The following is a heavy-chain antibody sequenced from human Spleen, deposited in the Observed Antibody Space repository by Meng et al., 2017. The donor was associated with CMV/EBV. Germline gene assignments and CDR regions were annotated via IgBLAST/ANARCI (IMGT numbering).Heavy chain of an antibody. CDR1: FSLGNRGVA. CDR3: VRPFDFWSGYYGIFDY. V-gene: IGHV2-5*01. Sequence: FSLGNRGVAVGWIRQHPGKALEWLALIYWNDDKRYSPSLESRLTITKDTSKNQVVLTVANMDPVDTATYYCVRPFDFWSGYYGIFDYWGQGTLVTVSS. J-gene: IGHJ4*02. CDR2: IYWNDDK. D-gene: IGHD3-3*01.